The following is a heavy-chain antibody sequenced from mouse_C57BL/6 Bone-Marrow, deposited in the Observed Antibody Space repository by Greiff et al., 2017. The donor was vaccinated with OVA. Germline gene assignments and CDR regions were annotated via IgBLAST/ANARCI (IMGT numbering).Heavy chain of an antibody. CDR3: THYDPAWFAY. CDR2: FDPENGDT. D-gene: IGHD2-4*01. V-gene: IGHV14-4*01. CDR1: GFNIKDDY. Sequence: EVMLVESGAELVRPGASVKLSCTASGFNIKDDYMHWVKQRPEQGLEWIGWFDPENGDTEYASKFQGKATITADTSSNTAYLQLSSLTSEDTAVYYCTHYDPAWFAYWGQGTLVTVSA. J-gene: IGHJ3*01.